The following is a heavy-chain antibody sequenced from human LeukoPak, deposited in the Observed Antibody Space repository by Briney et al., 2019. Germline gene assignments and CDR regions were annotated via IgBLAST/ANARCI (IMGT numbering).Heavy chain of an antibody. CDR3: AKGIAIAARPRGLDY. CDR2: ISGSGGST. D-gene: IGHD6-6*01. J-gene: IGHJ4*02. V-gene: IGHV3-23*01. CDR1: GFTFSSYA. Sequence: PGESLRLSCAASGFTFSSYAMSWVRQAPGKGLEWVSAISGSGGSTYYADSVKGRFTISRDNSKNTLYLQMNSLRAEDTAVYYCAKGIAIAARPRGLDYWGQGTLVTVSS.